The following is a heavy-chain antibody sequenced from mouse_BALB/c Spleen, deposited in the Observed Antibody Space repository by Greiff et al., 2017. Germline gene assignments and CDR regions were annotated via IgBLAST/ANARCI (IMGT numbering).Heavy chain of an antibody. CDR3: ARSDYGSFAY. J-gene: IGHJ3*01. Sequence: EVQLHQSGAELVKPGASVKLSCTASGFNIKDTYMHWVKQRPEQGLEWIGRIDPANGNTKYDPKFQGKATITAATSSNTAYLQLSSLTSEDTAVYYCARSDYGSFAYWGQGTLVTVSA. CDR1: GFNIKDTY. D-gene: IGHD2-4*01. CDR2: IDPANGNT. V-gene: IGHV14-3*02.